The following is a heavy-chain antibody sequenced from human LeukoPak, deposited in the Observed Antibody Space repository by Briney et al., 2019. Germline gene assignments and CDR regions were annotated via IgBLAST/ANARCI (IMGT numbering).Heavy chain of an antibody. Sequence: ASVKVSCKASGYTFTGYYMHWVRQAPGQGLEWMGWINPNSGDTNYAQKFQGWVTMTRDTSISTAYMELSRLRSDDTAVYYCARAIARYFDWSADNWFDPWGQGTLVTVSS. CDR2: INPNSGDT. CDR3: ARAIARYFDWSADNWFDP. V-gene: IGHV1-2*04. J-gene: IGHJ5*02. D-gene: IGHD3-9*01. CDR1: GYTFTGYY.